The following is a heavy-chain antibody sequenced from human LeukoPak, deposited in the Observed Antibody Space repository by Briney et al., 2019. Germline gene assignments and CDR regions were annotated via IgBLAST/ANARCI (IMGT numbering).Heavy chain of an antibody. V-gene: IGHV1-2*06. Sequence: ASVPVSCKASGYTFTCHYIHWVRPAPGKGRAWMGRINPKSGGTNYAQKFQGRVTMTRDTSISTAYMELSGLRSDDTAVYYCARCSAPHWIFDAFDIWGQGTMVTVSS. D-gene: IGHD1-1*01. J-gene: IGHJ3*02. CDR3: ARCSAPHWIFDAFDI. CDR1: GYTFTCHY. CDR2: INPKSGGT.